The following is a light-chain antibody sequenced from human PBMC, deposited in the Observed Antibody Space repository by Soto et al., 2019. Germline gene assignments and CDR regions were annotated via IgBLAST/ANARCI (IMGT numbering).Light chain of an antibody. Sequence: QSALTQPPSASGSLGQSVTISCTGTSSDVGGYNYVSWHQQHPGKAPKVMIYEVTKRPPGVPDRCSGSKSGNTASLTVSGLQAEDGADYYCSSFAGGGNPVLLGGGTKLTVL. CDR3: SSFAGGGNPVL. J-gene: IGLJ2*01. V-gene: IGLV2-8*01. CDR1: SSDVGGYNY. CDR2: EVT.